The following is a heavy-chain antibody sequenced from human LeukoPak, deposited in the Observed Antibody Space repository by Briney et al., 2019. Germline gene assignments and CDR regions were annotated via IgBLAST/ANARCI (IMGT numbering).Heavy chain of an antibody. J-gene: IGHJ6*04. D-gene: IGHD3-10*01. V-gene: IGHV4-34*01. CDR2: INHSGST. Sequence: PSETLSLTCAVYGGSFSGYYWSWIRQPPGKGLEWIGEINHSGSTNYNPSLKSRVTISVDTSKNQFSLKLSSVTAADTAVYYCARAARLIRIYYYYGMDVWGKGTTVTVSS. CDR3: ARAARLIRIYYYYGMDV. CDR1: GGSFSGYY.